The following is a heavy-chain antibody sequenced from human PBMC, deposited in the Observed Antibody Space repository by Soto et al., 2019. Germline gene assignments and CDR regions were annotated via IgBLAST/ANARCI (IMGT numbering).Heavy chain of an antibody. Sequence: EVQLLESGGGLVQPGGSLRLSCAASGFTFNNIAMGWVRQAPGKGLKYVSSINESGDSTFYADSVKGRFTISRDNSKSTLHLQMNSLRADDTAVYYCVKRNCGNCPWSSWGQGTPVTVSS. V-gene: IGHV3-23*01. J-gene: IGHJ4*02. CDR1: GFTFNNIA. D-gene: IGHD2-21*01. CDR2: INESGDST. CDR3: VKRNCGNCPWSS.